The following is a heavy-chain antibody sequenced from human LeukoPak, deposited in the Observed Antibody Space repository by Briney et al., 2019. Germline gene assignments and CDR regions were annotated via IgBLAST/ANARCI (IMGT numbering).Heavy chain of an antibody. V-gene: IGHV4-34*01. J-gene: IGHJ4*02. D-gene: IGHD4-17*01. CDR2: INHSGST. CDR3: ARAPPQGYGDYADDY. CDR1: GGSFSGYY. Sequence: SETLSLTCAVYGGSFSGYYWSWIRQPPGKGLEWIGEINHSGSTNYNPSLTSRVTISVDTSKNQFSLKLSSVTAADTAVYYCARAPPQGYGDYADDYWGQGTLVTVSS.